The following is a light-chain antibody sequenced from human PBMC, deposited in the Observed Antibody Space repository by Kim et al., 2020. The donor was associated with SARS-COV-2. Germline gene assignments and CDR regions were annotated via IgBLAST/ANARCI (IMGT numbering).Light chain of an antibody. CDR2: EVN. CDR1: SSDVGGYDY. V-gene: IGLV2-8*01. CDR3: CSYAGSNNV. Sequence: QSALTQPPSASGSPGQSVTISCTGTSSDVGGYDYVSWYQQHPGKAPKLMIYEVNKRPSGVPDRFSGSKSGNTASLTVSGHQAEDEADYYCCSYAGSNNVFGAGTKVTVL. J-gene: IGLJ1*01.